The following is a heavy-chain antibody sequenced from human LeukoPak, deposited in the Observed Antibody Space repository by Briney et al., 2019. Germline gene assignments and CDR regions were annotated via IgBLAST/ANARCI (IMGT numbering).Heavy chain of an antibody. J-gene: IGHJ4*02. CDR3: ARRTYGDLIDY. Sequence: SETLSLTCAVYGGSFSGYYWSWIRQPPGKGLEWIGEINHSGSTNYNPSLKSRVTISVDTSKNQFSLKLSSVTAADTAVYYCARRTYGDLIDYWGQGTLVTVSS. CDR1: GGSFSGYY. D-gene: IGHD4-17*01. V-gene: IGHV4-34*01. CDR2: INHSGST.